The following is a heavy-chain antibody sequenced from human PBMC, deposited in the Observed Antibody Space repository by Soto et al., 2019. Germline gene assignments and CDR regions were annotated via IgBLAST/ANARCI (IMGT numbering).Heavy chain of an antibody. V-gene: IGHV1-69*01. CDR3: RRSLEPAAYNFDH. J-gene: IGHJ5*02. D-gene: IGHD2-2*01. CDR2: IIPIFGTA. Sequence: QVQLVQSGAEVKKPGSSVKVSCKASGGTFSSYAISWVRQAPGQGLEWMGGIIPIFGTANYAQKFQGRVTITADESTSTAYMELSSLRSEDTAVYSCRRSLEPAAYNFDHCGRGALVSVSS. CDR1: GGTFSSYA.